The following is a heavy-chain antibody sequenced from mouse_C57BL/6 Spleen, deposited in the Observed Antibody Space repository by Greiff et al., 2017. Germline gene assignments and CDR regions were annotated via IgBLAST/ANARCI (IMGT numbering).Heavy chain of an antibody. CDR1: GFTFSDYY. CDR2: INYDGSST. J-gene: IGHJ2*01. Sequence: EVTLVESEGGLVQPGSSMKLSCTASGFTFSDYYMAWVRQVPEKGLEWVANINYDGSSTYYLDSLKSRFIISRDNAKNILYLQMSSLKSEDTATYYCARVLSHWDYFDYWGQGTTLTVSS. V-gene: IGHV5-16*01. D-gene: IGHD4-1*01. CDR3: ARVLSHWDYFDY.